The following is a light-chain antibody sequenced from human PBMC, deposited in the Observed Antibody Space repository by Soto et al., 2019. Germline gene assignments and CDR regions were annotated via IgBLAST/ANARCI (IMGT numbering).Light chain of an antibody. Sequence: DIQMTQSPSTLSASVGDRVTITCRASQSISGGLAWYQQKPGKAPKLLIYNASSLKSGVPSRFSGSGFGTEFTLTISSLQPDDSATYYCQNYNQYSRTFGQGTKVEI. V-gene: IGKV1-5*01. J-gene: IGKJ1*01. CDR3: QNYNQYSRT. CDR2: NAS. CDR1: QSISGG.